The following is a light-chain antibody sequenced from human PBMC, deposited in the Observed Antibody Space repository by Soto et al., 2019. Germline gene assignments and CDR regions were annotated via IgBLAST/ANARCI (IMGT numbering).Light chain of an antibody. CDR2: GAS. Sequence: EIVMTQSPATLSLSPGERVTLSCRASQSVSSKLAWYQQKPGQAPRLLIYGASIRATDIPARFSGSGSGTEFTLTISRLQSEDFAIFYCRQYSNWPYTFGQGTKVDIK. CDR3: RQYSNWPYT. CDR1: QSVSSK. J-gene: IGKJ2*01. V-gene: IGKV3-15*01.